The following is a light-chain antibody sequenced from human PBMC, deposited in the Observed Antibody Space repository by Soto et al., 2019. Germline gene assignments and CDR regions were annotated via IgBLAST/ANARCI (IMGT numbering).Light chain of an antibody. CDR2: KAS. CDR1: QSISSW. CDR3: QQYNSYPLT. J-gene: IGKJ4*01. Sequence: DIQMTQSPSTLSASVGDRVTMTCRASQSISSWLAWYQQKPGNAPKLLLYKASSLQSGVPSRFSGSGSGTEFTLTIRSLQPDDFAAYYCQQYNSYPLTFGGGTKVEIK. V-gene: IGKV1-5*03.